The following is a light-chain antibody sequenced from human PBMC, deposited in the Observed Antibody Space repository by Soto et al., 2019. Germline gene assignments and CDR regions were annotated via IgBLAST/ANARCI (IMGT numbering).Light chain of an antibody. CDR2: AAS. V-gene: IGKV3-20*01. CDR1: QSVSSSY. Sequence: EIVLTQSPGTLSLSPGERATLSCRASQSVSSSYLAWYQQKPGQAPRLLIYAASSRATGTPDRFSGGGSGTDFTLTISRLGPEDFAVYYCQQYGSSWTFGQGTKV. J-gene: IGKJ1*01. CDR3: QQYGSSWT.